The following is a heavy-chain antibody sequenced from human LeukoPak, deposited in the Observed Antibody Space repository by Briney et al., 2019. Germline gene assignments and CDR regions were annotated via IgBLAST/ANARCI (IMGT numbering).Heavy chain of an antibody. V-gene: IGHV3-9*01. CDR2: ISWNSDSI. J-gene: IGHJ4*02. CDR3: TKGFGSTGYHGRVLDY. CDR1: GFTFDDYA. D-gene: IGHD3-22*01. Sequence: GRSLRLSCAASGFTFDDYAMHWARQAPGKGLEWVSGISWNSDSIGYADSVKGRFTISRDNAKNSLYLQMNSLRAEDTALYYCTKGFGSTGYHGRVLDYWGQGTLVTVSS.